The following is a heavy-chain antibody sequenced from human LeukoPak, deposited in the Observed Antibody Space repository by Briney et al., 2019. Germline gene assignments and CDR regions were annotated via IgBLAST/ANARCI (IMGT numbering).Heavy chain of an antibody. J-gene: IGHJ4*02. CDR2: ISGSGGST. Sequence: SGGSLRLSCAASGFIFSSYGMSWVRQAPGKGLEWVSAISGSGGSTYYADSVKGRFTISRDNSKNTLYLQMNNLRAEDTAVYYCAKTRGSGPFDYWGQGTLVTVSS. D-gene: IGHD3-10*01. V-gene: IGHV3-23*01. CDR1: GFIFSSYG. CDR3: AKTRGSGPFDY.